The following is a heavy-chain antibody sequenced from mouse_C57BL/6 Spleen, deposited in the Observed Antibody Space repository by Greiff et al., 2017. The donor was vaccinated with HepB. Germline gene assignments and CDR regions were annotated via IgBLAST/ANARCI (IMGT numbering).Heavy chain of an antibody. CDR1: GFTFSDYY. CDR2: INYDGSST. V-gene: IGHV5-16*01. D-gene: IGHD2-3*01. CDR3: ARDDGSFFAY. Sequence: EVKLMESEGGLVQPGSSMKLSCTASGFTFSDYYMALVRQVPEKGLEWVANINYDGSSTYYLDSLKSRFIISRDNAKNILYLQMSSLKSEDTATYYCARDDGSFFAYWGQGTLVTVSA. J-gene: IGHJ3*01.